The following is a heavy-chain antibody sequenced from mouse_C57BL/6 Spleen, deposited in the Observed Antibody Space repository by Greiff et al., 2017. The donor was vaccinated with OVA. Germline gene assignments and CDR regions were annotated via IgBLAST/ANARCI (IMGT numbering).Heavy chain of an antibody. CDR2: IYPGDGDT. Sequence: VQLQQSGPELVKPGASVKISCKASGYAFSSSWMNWVKQRPGKGLEWIGRIYPGDGDTNYNGKFKGKATLTADKSSSTAYMQLSSLTSEDSAVYFCAKLPVYAMDYWGQGTSVTVSS. CDR3: AKLPVYAMDY. CDR1: GYAFSSSW. D-gene: IGHD1-1*01. J-gene: IGHJ4*01. V-gene: IGHV1-82*01.